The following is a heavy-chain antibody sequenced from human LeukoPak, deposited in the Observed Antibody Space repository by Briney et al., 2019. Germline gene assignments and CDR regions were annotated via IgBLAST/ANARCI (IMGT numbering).Heavy chain of an antibody. J-gene: IGHJ4*02. Sequence: GASVKVSCKASGGTFSSYAISWVRQAPGQGLEWMGGIIPIFGTANYAQKFQGRVTITADESTSTAYMELSSLRSEDTAVYYCATSGNRRIDYWGQGTLVTVSS. V-gene: IGHV1-69*13. CDR1: GGTFSSYA. CDR2: IIPIFGTA. D-gene: IGHD3-10*01. CDR3: ATSGNRRIDY.